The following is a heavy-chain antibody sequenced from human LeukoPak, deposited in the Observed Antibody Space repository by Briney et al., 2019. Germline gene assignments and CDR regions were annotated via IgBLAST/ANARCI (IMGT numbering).Heavy chain of an antibody. CDR1: GGTFSSYA. J-gene: IGHJ4*02. D-gene: IGHD2-21*01. Sequence: ASVKVSCKASGGTFSSYAISWVRQAPGQGLEWMGGIIPIFGTANYAQKFQGRVTITADESTSTAYMELSSLRSEDTAVYYCARVRVYCGGACPSPFDYWGQGTLVTVSS. CDR2: IIPIFGTA. CDR3: ARVRVYCGGACPSPFDY. V-gene: IGHV1-69*13.